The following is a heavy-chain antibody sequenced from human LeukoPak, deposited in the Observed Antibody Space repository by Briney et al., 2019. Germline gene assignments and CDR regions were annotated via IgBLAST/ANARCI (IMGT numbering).Heavy chain of an antibody. Sequence: ASVKVSCKASGYTFTSYYMHWVQQAPGQGLEWMGWMNPNSGNTGYAQKFQGRVTMTRNTSISTAYMELSSLRSEDTAVYYCASIPIDGDYDYWGQGTLVTVSS. V-gene: IGHV1-8*02. J-gene: IGHJ4*02. CDR2: MNPNSGNT. CDR3: ASIPIDGDYDY. CDR1: GYTFTSYY. D-gene: IGHD2-21*01.